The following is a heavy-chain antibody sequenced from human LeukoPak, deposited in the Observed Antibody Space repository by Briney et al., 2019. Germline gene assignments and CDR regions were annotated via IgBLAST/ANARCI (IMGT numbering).Heavy chain of an antibody. Sequence: GASVKVSCKTSGYTFTGYYMHWVRQAPGQGLEWMGWINPNSGGTNYAQKFQGRVTMTRNTSISTAYMELSSLRSEDTAVYYCARGPARILRILTGYYTHYYFDYWGQGTLVTVSS. V-gene: IGHV1-2*02. D-gene: IGHD3-9*01. CDR1: GYTFTGYY. CDR2: INPNSGGT. J-gene: IGHJ4*02. CDR3: ARGPARILRILTGYYTHYYFDY.